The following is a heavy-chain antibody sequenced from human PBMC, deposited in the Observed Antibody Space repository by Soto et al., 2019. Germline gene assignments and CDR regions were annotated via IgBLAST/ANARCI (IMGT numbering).Heavy chain of an antibody. Sequence: ASVKVSCKASGYTFTSYGISWVRQAPGQGLEWMGWISAYNGNTNYTQKLQGRVTMTTDTSTSTAYMELRSLRSDDTAVYYCTRDRSTTGFDPWGQGTLVTSPQ. CDR1: GYTFTSYG. D-gene: IGHD4-17*01. CDR3: TRDRSTTGFDP. CDR2: ISAYNGNT. J-gene: IGHJ5*02. V-gene: IGHV1-18*01.